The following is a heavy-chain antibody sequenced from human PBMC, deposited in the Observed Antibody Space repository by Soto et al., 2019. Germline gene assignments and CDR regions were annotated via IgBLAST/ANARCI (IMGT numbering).Heavy chain of an antibody. V-gene: IGHV3-23*01. CDR3: AKAVNHSYFDY. J-gene: IGHJ4*02. Sequence: RRLSCAASGVTFSSYAMSWVRQAPGKGLEWVSAINPSGDNTYFAASVKGRFTISRDNSKNTLYLQMNSLRAEDTAIYYCAKAVNHSYFDYWGQGTLVTVS. CDR2: INPSGDNT. CDR1: GVTFSSYA.